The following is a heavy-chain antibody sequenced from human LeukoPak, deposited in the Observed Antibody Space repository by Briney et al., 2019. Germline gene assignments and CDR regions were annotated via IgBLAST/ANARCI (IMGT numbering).Heavy chain of an antibody. CDR1: GFTFSNYA. Sequence: GGSLRLSCVASGFTFSNYAMNWVRQAPGKDLEWLSYISGNTTTMYYADSVKGRFSISRDNAKNSLYLQMNSLRAEDTAVYYCARAGGYTYGYRDYWGQGILVTVSS. D-gene: IGHD5-18*01. V-gene: IGHV3-48*01. CDR2: ISGNTTTM. J-gene: IGHJ4*02. CDR3: ARAGGYTYGYRDY.